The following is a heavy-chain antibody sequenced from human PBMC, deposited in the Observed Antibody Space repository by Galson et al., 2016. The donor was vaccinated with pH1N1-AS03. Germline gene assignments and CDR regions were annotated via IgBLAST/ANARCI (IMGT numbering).Heavy chain of an antibody. D-gene: IGHD3-3*01. Sequence: SLRLSCAASGFTVSSNYMTWVRQAPGKGLEWVSLIHAGGSTNYAASVVGRFTISSDNSTNTVFLQMNSLRAEDTAVYYCAKELWSGAVWHCFDYWGQGTLVAVSS. CDR1: GFTVSSNY. V-gene: IGHV3-66*01. CDR2: IHAGGST. J-gene: IGHJ4*02. CDR3: AKELWSGAVWHCFDY.